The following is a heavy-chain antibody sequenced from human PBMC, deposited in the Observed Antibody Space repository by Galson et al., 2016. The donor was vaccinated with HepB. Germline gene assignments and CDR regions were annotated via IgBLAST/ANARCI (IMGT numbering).Heavy chain of an antibody. J-gene: IGHJ4*02. CDR3: VRTTTASPLS. CDR2: INPSAGTT. D-gene: IGHD1-14*01. V-gene: IGHV1-46*01. Sequence: SVKVSCKASGYIFTSHSMHWVRQAPGQGLEWMGVINPSAGTTTSEQRFQGRFTMTRDMSTTTVYMGLTSLRSEDTAVYYCVRTTTASPLSGGQGTLVTVSS. CDR1: GYIFTSHS.